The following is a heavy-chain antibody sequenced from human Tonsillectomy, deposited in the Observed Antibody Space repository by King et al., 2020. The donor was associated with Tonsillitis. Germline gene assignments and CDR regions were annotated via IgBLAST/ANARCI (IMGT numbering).Heavy chain of an antibody. CDR3: ARDETDYYDSSGYFTYGSLFDY. J-gene: IGHJ4*02. CDR2: ISSSSSYI. D-gene: IGHD3-22*01. V-gene: IGHV3-21*01. CDR1: GFTFSSYS. Sequence: VQLVESGGGLVKPGGSLRLSCAASGFTFSSYSMNWVRQAPGKGLEWVSSISSSSSYIYYADSVKGRFTISRDNAKNSLYRQMNSLRAEDTAVYYCARDETDYYDSSGYFTYGSLFDYWGQGTLVTVSS.